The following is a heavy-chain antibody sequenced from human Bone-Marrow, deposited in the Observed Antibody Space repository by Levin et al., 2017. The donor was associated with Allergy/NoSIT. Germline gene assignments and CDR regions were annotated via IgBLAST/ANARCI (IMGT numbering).Heavy chain of an antibody. D-gene: IGHD1-1*01. CDR2: IYYDGSHN. CDR3: ARDFYNSLYYFDS. J-gene: IGHJ4*02. Sequence: PGGSLRLSCAASGFTFSSYGMHWVRQAPGKGLEWVAFIYYDGSHNYYADSVKGRFTISRDNSKNTLYVQMNSLRAEDTAVYYCARDFYNSLYYFDSWGQGTLVTVSS. V-gene: IGHV3-30*12. CDR1: GFTFSSYG.